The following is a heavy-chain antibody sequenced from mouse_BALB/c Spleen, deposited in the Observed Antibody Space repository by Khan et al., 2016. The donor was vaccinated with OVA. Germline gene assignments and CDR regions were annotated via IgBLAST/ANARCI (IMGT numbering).Heavy chain of an antibody. V-gene: IGHV2-6-7*01. J-gene: IGHJ4*01. D-gene: IGHD2-4*01. Sequence: VQLVESGPGLVAPSQSLSITCTASGFSFTGYGVNWVRQPPGKGLEWLGMIRADAGTDYNSALKSRLSIIMDNSSTHASLQMNSLHTDDTARYYCAREVYYDYAYYYAMDYWGQGTSVTVSA. CDR2: IRADAGT. CDR1: GFSFTGYG. CDR3: AREVYYDYAYYYAMDY.